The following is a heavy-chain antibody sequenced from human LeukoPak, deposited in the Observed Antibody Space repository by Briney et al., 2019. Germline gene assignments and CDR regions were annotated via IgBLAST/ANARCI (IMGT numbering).Heavy chain of an antibody. J-gene: IGHJ5*02. D-gene: IGHD2-15*01. Sequence: KTSETLSLTCTVSGGSIRSYYWSWIRQPAGMGLERIGRIYTSGSTNYNPSLKSRVTISVDTSKNQFSLKLSSVSAADTAVYYCARARVVVAATWGAHWFDPWGQGTLVTVSS. CDR3: ARARVVVAATWGAHWFDP. V-gene: IGHV4-4*07. CDR1: GGSIRSYY. CDR2: IYTSGST.